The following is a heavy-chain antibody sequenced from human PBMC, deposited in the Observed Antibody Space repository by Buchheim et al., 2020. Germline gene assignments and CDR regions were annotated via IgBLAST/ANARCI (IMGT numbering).Heavy chain of an antibody. CDR1: GYTFTSYD. CDR2: MNPNSGNT. D-gene: IGHD3-22*01. CDR3: ASLGRSNYYDSSGYYTYYFDY. J-gene: IGHJ4*02. Sequence: QVQLVQSGAEVKKPGASVKVSCKASGYTFTSYDINWVRQATGQGLEWMGWMNPNSGNTGYARKFQGRVTMTRNTSISTAYMELSSLRSEDTAVYYCASLGRSNYYDSSGYYTYYFDYWGQGTL. V-gene: IGHV1-8*01.